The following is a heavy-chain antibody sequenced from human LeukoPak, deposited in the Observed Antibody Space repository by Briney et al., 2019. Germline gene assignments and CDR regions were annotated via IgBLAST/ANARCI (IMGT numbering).Heavy chain of an antibody. Sequence: EASVELLCKVSGRPFSSYAQRWVRHAPGQGLVWMGGHIPIFGPAIYAQKFQGRVTITADKSTSTAYMELSSLRSEDTAVYYCARDYPYYDILTGPSGGMDVWGKGTTVTVSS. CDR2: HIPIFGPA. CDR3: ARDYPYYDILTGPSGGMDV. D-gene: IGHD3-9*01. CDR1: GRPFSSYA. V-gene: IGHV1-69*06. J-gene: IGHJ6*04.